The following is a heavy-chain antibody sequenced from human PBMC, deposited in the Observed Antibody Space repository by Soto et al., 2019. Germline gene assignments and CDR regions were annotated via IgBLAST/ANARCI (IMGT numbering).Heavy chain of an antibody. J-gene: IGHJ5*02. CDR2: IWYDGSNK. CDR3: ARDGAADGSGSYTVDP. V-gene: IGHV3-33*01. CDR1: GFTFSSYG. Sequence: QVQLVESGGGVVQPGRSLRLSCAASGFTFSSYGMHWVRQAPGKGLEWVAVIWYDGSNKYYADSVKGRFTISRDNSKNTLYLQMNSLRAEDKAVYYCARDGAADGSGSYTVDPWGQGTLVTVSS. D-gene: IGHD3-10*01.